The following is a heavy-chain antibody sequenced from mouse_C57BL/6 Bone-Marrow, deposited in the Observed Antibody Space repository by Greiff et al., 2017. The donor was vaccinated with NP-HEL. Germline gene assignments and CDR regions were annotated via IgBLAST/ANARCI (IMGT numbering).Heavy chain of an antibody. CDR1: GYTFTDYE. J-gene: IGHJ2*01. D-gene: IGHD3-2*02. Sequence: VQRVESGAELVRPGASVTLSCKASGYTFTDYEMHWVKQTPVHGLEWIGAIDPETGGTAYNQKFKGKAILTADKSSSTAYMELRSLTSEDSAVYYCTRAPRQLRLYYFDYWGQGTTLTVSS. CDR2: IDPETGGT. CDR3: TRAPRQLRLYYFDY. V-gene: IGHV1-15*01.